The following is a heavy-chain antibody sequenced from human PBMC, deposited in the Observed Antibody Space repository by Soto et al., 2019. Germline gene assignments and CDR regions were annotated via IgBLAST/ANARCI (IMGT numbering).Heavy chain of an antibody. CDR2: ISSTSSYI. CDR1: GFTFSSYS. V-gene: IGHV3-21*01. CDR3: ARDPSYFDF. Sequence: GGLRLSCAASGFTFSSYSMNWVRQAPGKGLEWVSSISSTSSYIYYADLVRGRFTISRDNAKNSLYLQLNSLRAEDTAVYYCARDPSYFDFWGQGTLVTVSS. J-gene: IGHJ4*02.